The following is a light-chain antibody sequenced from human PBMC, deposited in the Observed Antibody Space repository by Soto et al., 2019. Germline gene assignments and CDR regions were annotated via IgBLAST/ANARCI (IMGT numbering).Light chain of an antibody. CDR1: SSDVGAYNY. J-gene: IGLJ3*02. CDR2: EVN. Sequence: QSALTQPASVSGSPGQSITISCTGTSSDVGAYNYVSWYQQNPGKAPKLMIYEVNNRPSGASNRFSDSKSGNTASLTISGLQAEDEADYYCTSYTNPNTWVFGGGTKLTVL. CDR3: TSYTNPNTWV. V-gene: IGLV2-14*01.